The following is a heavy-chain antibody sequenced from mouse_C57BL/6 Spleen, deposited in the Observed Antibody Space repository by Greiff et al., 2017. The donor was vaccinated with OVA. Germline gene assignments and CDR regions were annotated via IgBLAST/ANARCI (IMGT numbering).Heavy chain of an antibody. V-gene: IGHV1-50*01. Sequence: VQLKQPGAELVKPGASVKLSCKASGYTFTSYWMQWVKQRPGQGLEWIGEIDPSDSYTNYNQKFKGKATLTVDTSSSTAYMQLSSLTSEDSAVYYCARIGIYYGNLYAMDYWGQGTSVTVSS. D-gene: IGHD2-1*01. CDR1: GYTFTSYW. CDR2: IDPSDSYT. CDR3: ARIGIYYGNLYAMDY. J-gene: IGHJ4*01.